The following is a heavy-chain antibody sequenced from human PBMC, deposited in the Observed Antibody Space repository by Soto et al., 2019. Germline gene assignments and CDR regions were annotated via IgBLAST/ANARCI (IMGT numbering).Heavy chain of an antibody. CDR1: GFTFSSYA. CDR3: AKEAAVAAYYYYYYGMDV. Sequence: LRLSCAASGFTFSSYAMSWVRQAPGKGLEWVSAISGSGGSTYYADSVKGRFTISRDNSKNTLYLQMNSLRAEDTAVYYCAKEAAVAAYYYYYYGMDVWGQGTTVTVSS. J-gene: IGHJ6*02. CDR2: ISGSGGST. V-gene: IGHV3-23*01. D-gene: IGHD6-19*01.